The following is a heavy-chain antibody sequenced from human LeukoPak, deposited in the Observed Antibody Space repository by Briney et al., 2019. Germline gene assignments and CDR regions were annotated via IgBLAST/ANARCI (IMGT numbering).Heavy chain of an antibody. Sequence: GGSLRLSCAASGFTVSSNYMSWVRQAPGKGLEWASVIYSGGSTYYADSVKGRFTISRGNSKNTLYLQMNSLRAEDTAVYYCARAPYSNYVFDYWGQGTLVTVSS. CDR2: IYSGGST. J-gene: IGHJ4*02. V-gene: IGHV3-66*02. D-gene: IGHD4-11*01. CDR3: ARAPYSNYVFDY. CDR1: GFTVSSNY.